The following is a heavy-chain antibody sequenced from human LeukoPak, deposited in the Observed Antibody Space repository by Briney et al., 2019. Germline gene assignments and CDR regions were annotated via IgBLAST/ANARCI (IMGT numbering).Heavy chain of an antibody. Sequence: PSETLSLTCAVYGGSFSGYYWGWIRQPPGKGLEWIGEINHSGSTNYNPSLKSRVTISVDTSKNQFSLKLSSVTAADTAVYYCARTTGVYSGSYSGRDYWGQGTLVTVSS. CDR1: GGSFSGYY. J-gene: IGHJ4*02. CDR3: ARTTGVYSGSYSGRDY. CDR2: INHSGST. D-gene: IGHD1-26*01. V-gene: IGHV4-34*01.